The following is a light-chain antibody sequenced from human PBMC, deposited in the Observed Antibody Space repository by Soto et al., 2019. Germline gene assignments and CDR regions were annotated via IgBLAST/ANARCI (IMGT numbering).Light chain of an antibody. Sequence: SYELTQPPSVSVAPGQTARITCGGNNIGSKSVHWYQQKPGQAPVLVGYDDSDRPSGIPERFSGSNSGNTATLTISRVEAGDEADYYCQVWDSSSDHPGGVFGGGTKLTVL. J-gene: IGLJ3*02. CDR1: NIGSKS. V-gene: IGLV3-21*02. CDR3: QVWDSSSDHPGGV. CDR2: DDS.